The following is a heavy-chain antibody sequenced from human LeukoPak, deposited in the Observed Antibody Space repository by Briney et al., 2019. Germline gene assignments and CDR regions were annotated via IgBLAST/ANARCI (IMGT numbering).Heavy chain of an antibody. V-gene: IGHV1-18*01. D-gene: IGHD3-22*01. CDR2: ISAYNGNT. CDR1: GYTVTSYG. CDR3: ARQARSGYNDIGY. J-gene: IGHJ4*02. Sequence: ASVKVSCKASGYTVTSYGISWVRQAPGQGGEGMGWISAYNGNTNYAQKLQGRVTMTTDTSTSTAYMELRSLRSDDTAVYYCARQARSGYNDIGYWGQGTLVTVSS.